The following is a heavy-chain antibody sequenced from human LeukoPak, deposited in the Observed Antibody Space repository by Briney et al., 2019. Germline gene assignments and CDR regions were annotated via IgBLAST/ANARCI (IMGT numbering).Heavy chain of an antibody. CDR1: GFIVGSNY. V-gene: IGHV3-66*01. CDR3: VGRLAGADY. J-gene: IGHJ4*02. Sequence: GGSLRLSCAASGFIVGSNYMSWVHQAPGKGLEWVSNIYSGGSTYYADSVKGRFTISRDRSKNTLYLQMNSLRAEDTAVYYCVGRLAGADYWGQGTLVTVSS. D-gene: IGHD6-19*01. CDR2: IYSGGST.